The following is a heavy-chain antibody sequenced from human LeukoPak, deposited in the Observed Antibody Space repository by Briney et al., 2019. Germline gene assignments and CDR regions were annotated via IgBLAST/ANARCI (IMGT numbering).Heavy chain of an antibody. J-gene: IGHJ4*02. CDR1: GGSIIIDNYY. D-gene: IGHD3-10*01. Sequence: SETLSLTCTVSGGSIIIDNYYWSWIRQPPGKGLLWIGSMSYAGHTYYSPSLQSRVTISVDTSKNQFSLNLASVTAADTAIYYCARDTYLYRGGSDYWGLGTLVTVSS. CDR3: ARDTYLYRGGSDY. CDR2: MSYAGHT. V-gene: IGHV4-39*02.